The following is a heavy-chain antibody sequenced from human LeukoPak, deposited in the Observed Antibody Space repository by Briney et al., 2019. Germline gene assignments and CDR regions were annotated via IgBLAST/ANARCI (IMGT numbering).Heavy chain of an antibody. Sequence: SETLSLTCAVYGGSFSGYFWTWIRQPPGKGLEWIGEINHSGSTNYNPSLKSRVTISVDTSKNQFSLKLSSVTAADTAVYYCARLGDSSGYYAFDYWGQGTLVTVSS. CDR2: INHSGST. D-gene: IGHD3-22*01. CDR1: GGSFSGYF. V-gene: IGHV4-34*01. J-gene: IGHJ4*02. CDR3: ARLGDSSGYYAFDY.